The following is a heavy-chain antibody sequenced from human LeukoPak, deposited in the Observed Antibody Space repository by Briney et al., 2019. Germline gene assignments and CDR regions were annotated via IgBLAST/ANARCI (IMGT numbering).Heavy chain of an antibody. CDR3: ARHFSSGWPLEALDV. CDR2: ISAYNGNT. Sequence: EASVKVSCKASGYTFTSYGISWVRQAPGQGLEWMGWISAYNGNTNYAQKLQGRVTMTTDTSTSTAYMELRSLRFDDTAVYYCARHFSSGWPLEALDVWGQGTLVTVSS. V-gene: IGHV1-18*01. J-gene: IGHJ3*01. D-gene: IGHD6-19*01. CDR1: GYTFTSYG.